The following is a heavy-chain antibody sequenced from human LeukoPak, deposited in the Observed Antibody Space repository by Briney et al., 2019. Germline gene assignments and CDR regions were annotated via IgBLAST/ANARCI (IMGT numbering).Heavy chain of an antibody. CDR2: ISSSSSYI. J-gene: IGHJ4*02. V-gene: IGHV3-21*01. Sequence: PGGSLTHSRAASGFTFSRYSLNWVPQAPGKGLELVSSISSSSSYIYYADSVKGRFTISRDNAKNPLYLQMNGLRAEDTAVYYCARGPATDVFDYWGQGTLVTVSS. CDR3: ARGPATDVFDY. CDR1: GFTFSRYS.